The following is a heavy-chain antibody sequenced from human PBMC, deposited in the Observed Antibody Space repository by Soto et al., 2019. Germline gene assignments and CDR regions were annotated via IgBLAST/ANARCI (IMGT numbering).Heavy chain of an antibody. J-gene: IGHJ5*02. D-gene: IGHD3-9*01. CDR3: ARSTIEQWLDP. CDR1: GGSISSYY. Sequence: SETLSLTCTVSGGSISSYYWSWIRQPPGKGLEWIGYIYYSGSTNYNPSLKSRVTISVDTSKNQFSLKLSSVTAADTAVYYCARSTIEQWLDPCGQGTLVTVSS. V-gene: IGHV4-59*08. CDR2: IYYSGST.